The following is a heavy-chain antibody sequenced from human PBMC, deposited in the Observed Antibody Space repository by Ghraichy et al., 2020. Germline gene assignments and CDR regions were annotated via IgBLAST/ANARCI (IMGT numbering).Heavy chain of an antibody. CDR1: GFTFSSYA. J-gene: IGHJ3*02. V-gene: IGHV3-23*01. CDR2: ISGSGGST. Sequence: LSLTCAASGFTFSSYAMSWVRQAPGKGLEWVSAISGSGGSTYYADSVKGRFTISRDNSKNTLYLQMNSLRAEDTAVYYCAKDTAYYDYVWSGAFDIWGQGTMVTVSS. D-gene: IGHD3-16*01. CDR3: AKDTAYYDYVWSGAFDI.